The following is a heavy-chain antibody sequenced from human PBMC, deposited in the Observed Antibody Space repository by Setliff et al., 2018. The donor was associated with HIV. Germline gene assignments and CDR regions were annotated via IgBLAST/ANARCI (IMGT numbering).Heavy chain of an antibody. CDR2: IRSKRYGGTP. CDR1: GFSFSNYE. D-gene: IGHD4-17*01. CDR3: TREVVTTSLGNYYYMDV. Sequence: GGSLRLSCAASGFSFSNYEMTWVRQAPGKGPEWVAFIRSKRYGGTPEYAASVKGRFTISRDDSKSIAYLQMNSLETDDTAVYYCTREVVTTSLGNYYYMDVWGKGTTVTAP. J-gene: IGHJ6*03. V-gene: IGHV3-49*04.